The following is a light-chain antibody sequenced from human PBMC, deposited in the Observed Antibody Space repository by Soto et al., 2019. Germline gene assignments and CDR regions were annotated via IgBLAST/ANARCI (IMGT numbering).Light chain of an antibody. V-gene: IGLV2-8*01. CDR2: EVT. CDR3: SSYAARKNFYFV. CDR1: SSDVGGYNY. Sequence: QSALTQPPSASGSPGQSVTISCTGTSSDVGGYNYVSWYQQYPGRAPKLMIYEVTKRPSGVPDRFSGSKSGNTASLTVSGLQAEDEADYYCSSYAARKNFYFVFGAGTKLTVL. J-gene: IGLJ3*02.